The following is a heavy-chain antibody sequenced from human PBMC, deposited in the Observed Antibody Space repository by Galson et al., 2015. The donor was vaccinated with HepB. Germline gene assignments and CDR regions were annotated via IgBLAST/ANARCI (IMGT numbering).Heavy chain of an antibody. J-gene: IGHJ4*02. V-gene: IGHV4-59*01. CDR3: ARGSAGNQPFDY. CDR1: GASISSSY. CDR2: IYYSGST. D-gene: IGHD6-13*01. Sequence: ETLSLTCTVSGASISSSYWSWIRQPPGKGLEWIGYIYYSGSTNYNPSLKSRVTISADTSKNHFSLHLSSVTAADTAVYYCARGSAGNQPFDYWGQGTLVTVSS.